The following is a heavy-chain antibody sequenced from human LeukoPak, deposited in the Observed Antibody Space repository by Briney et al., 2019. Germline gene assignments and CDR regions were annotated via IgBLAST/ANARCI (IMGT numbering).Heavy chain of an antibody. CDR3: ARYGKMGATRSYFDY. V-gene: IGHV5-51*01. D-gene: IGHD1-26*01. CDR1: GYSFPTYW. CDR2: IYPGDSDT. J-gene: IGHJ4*02. Sequence: GESLKISCKGSGYSFPTYWIGWVRQMPGKGLEWMGIIYPGDSDTRYSPSFQGQVTISADKSISTAYLQWSSLKASDTALYYCARYGKMGATRSYFDYWGQGTPVTVSS.